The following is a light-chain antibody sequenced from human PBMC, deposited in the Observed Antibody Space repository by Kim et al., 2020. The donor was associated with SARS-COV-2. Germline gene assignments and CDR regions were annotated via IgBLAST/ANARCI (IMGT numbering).Light chain of an antibody. V-gene: IGKV1-5*03. CDR2: KAS. CDR3: QQYNSYST. J-gene: IGKJ1*01. Sequence: DIQMTQSPSTLSASVGDRVTITCRASQSVSGWLAWYQQKPGKAPKLLIYKASSLESGVPSRFSGSGSGTESTLTISSLQPDDFATYYCQQYNSYSTFGQGTKVDIK. CDR1: QSVSGW.